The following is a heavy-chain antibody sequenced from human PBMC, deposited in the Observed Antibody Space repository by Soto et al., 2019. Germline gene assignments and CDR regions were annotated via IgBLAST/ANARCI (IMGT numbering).Heavy chain of an antibody. CDR2: IYSIEII. Sequence: QVQLQESGPGLVKPSETLSLTCTVSGVSISSFYWSWIRQPAGKGLEWIGRIYSIEIINYNPSLKSRVIMSLDTSKNQFSLKLTSVTAADTAVYFCATVSYVGGTDYWGQGILVTVSS. J-gene: IGHJ4*02. CDR1: GVSISSFY. V-gene: IGHV4-4*07. D-gene: IGHD5-18*01. CDR3: ATVSYVGGTDY.